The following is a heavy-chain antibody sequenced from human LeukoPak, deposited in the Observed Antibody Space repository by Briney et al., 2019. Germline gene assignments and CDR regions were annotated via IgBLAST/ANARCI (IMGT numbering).Heavy chain of an antibody. CDR1: GGSISSGGYS. CDR3: ASGGYSYGFDY. Sequence: SETLSLTCAVSGGSISSGGYSWSWIRQPPGKGLEWIGYIYHNGNTYYSPSLKSRVTISVDRSKNQLSLKLSSVTAADTATYYCASGGYSYGFDYWGQGTLVTVSS. V-gene: IGHV4-30-2*01. CDR2: IYHNGNT. J-gene: IGHJ4*02. D-gene: IGHD5-18*01.